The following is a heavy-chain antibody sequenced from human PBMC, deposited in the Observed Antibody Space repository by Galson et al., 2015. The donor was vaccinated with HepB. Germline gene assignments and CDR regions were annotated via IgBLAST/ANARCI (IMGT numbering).Heavy chain of an antibody. V-gene: IGHV1-3*01. CDR1: GYTFSRYA. Sequence: SVKVSCKASGYTFSRYAMHWVRQAPGQRLEWMGWINAGNGNTKYSQKFQGRVTITRDTSARTAYMELSSLRSEDTAVYFCGRGGRRIDVVVTAVRGFYFDYWGQGSLVSVSS. CDR2: INAGNGNT. J-gene: IGHJ4*02. CDR3: GRGGRRIDVVVTAVRGFYFDY. D-gene: IGHD2-2*01.